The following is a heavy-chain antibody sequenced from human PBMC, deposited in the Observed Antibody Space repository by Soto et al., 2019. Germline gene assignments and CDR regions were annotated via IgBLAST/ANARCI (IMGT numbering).Heavy chain of an antibody. D-gene: IGHD5-18*01. V-gene: IGHV3-30*18. J-gene: IGHJ6*02. Sequence: GSLRLSCAASGFTFSSYGMHWVRQAPGKGLEWVAVISYDGSNKYYADSVKGRFTISRDNSKNTLYLQMNSLRAEDTAVYYCAKDWAAMVTVWGMDVSGQGTTVTVSS. CDR1: GFTFSSYG. CDR2: ISYDGSNK. CDR3: AKDWAAMVTVWGMDV.